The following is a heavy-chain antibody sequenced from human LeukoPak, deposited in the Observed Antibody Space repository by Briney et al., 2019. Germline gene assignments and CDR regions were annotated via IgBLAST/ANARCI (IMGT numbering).Heavy chain of an antibody. J-gene: IGHJ4*02. CDR3: VRLAAAGTHFDY. D-gene: IGHD6-13*01. CDR2: IAPSDSYT. V-gene: IGHV5-10-1*01. CDR1: GYSFPSYW. Sequence: GESLKISCKVSGYSFPSYWITWVRQVPGKGLEWMGRIAPSDSYTNYNPSFEGHVTMSVEKSITTVYLQWSSLKASDAAMYYCVRLAAAGTHFDYWGQGTLVTVSS.